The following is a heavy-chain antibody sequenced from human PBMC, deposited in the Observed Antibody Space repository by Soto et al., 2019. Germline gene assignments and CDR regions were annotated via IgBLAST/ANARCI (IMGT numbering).Heavy chain of an antibody. V-gene: IGHV4-4*02. D-gene: IGHD2-21*02. J-gene: IGHJ5*02. CDR1: GASISSTDW. CDR2: IYHTGST. CDR3: ATLPPRIEVVVTPIPT. Sequence: VQLRESGPGLVKPSGTLSLTCVVSGASISSTDWWSWVRQPPGKGLEWIGEIYHTGSTKYNPSLKSRVTISIDKSNNEFSLKLNSVTAADTAVYYCATLPPRIEVVVTPIPTWGQGILVTVSS.